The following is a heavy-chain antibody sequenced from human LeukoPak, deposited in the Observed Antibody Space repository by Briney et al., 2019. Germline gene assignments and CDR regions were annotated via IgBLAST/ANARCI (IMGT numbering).Heavy chain of an antibody. J-gene: IGHJ6*03. D-gene: IGHD6-13*01. CDR1: GFTFSSYS. CDR2: ISSSSSYI. CDR3: ARGLVAAAGTNYYMDV. V-gene: IGHV3-21*01. Sequence: GGSLRLSCAASGFTFSSYSMNWVRQAPGKGLEWVSSISSSSSYIYYADSVKGRFTISRDNAKNSLYLQMNSLRAEDTAVYYCARGLVAAAGTNYYMDVWGKGTTVTVSS.